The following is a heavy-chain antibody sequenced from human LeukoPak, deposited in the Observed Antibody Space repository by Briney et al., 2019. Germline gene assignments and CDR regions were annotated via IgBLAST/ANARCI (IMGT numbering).Heavy chain of an antibody. CDR3: ARASSGWWAVDY. D-gene: IGHD6-19*01. CDR2: IWYDGSNQ. CDR1: GFTFTSYG. Sequence: GGSLRLSCAASGFTFTSYGMHWVRQAPGKGLEWVAVIWYDGSNQYHADSVKGRFTISRDNPKNTVYLQMNSLRVEDTAVYYCARASSGWWAVDYWGQGTLVTVSS. J-gene: IGHJ4*02. V-gene: IGHV3-33*01.